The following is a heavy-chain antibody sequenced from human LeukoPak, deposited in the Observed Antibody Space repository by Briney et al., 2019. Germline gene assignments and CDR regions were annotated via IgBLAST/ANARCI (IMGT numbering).Heavy chain of an antibody. D-gene: IGHD6-19*01. CDR1: GFTFSSYA. Sequence: GGSLRLSCAASGFTFSSYAMTWVRQAPGKGLEWVSVINDSGGRTFYADSVKGRFTISRDNSKNTLYLQMNSLRADDTAVYYCATGYRRDWYQGDWGQGTLVTVSS. V-gene: IGHV3-23*01. CDR3: ATGYRRDWYQGD. J-gene: IGHJ4*02. CDR2: INDSGGRT.